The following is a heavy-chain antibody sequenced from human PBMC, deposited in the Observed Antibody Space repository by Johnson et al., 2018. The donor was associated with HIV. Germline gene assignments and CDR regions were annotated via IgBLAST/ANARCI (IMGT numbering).Heavy chain of an antibody. Sequence: QVQLVESGGGVVQPGRSLRLSCAASGFTFSSSGMHWVRQAPGKGLEWVAVISYDGSNKYYADSVKGRFTISRDNSKNTLYLQRNSLRAEDTAVYYCAKDSSSWYGGAFDIWGQGTMVTVSS. J-gene: IGHJ3*02. CDR1: GFTFSSSG. CDR2: ISYDGSNK. D-gene: IGHD6-13*01. CDR3: AKDSSSWYGGAFDI. V-gene: IGHV3-30*18.